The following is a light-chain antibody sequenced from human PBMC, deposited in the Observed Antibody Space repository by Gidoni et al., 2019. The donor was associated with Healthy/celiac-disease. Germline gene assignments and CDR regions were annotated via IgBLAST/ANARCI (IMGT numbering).Light chain of an antibody. CDR1: QGISSY. CDR2: APS. CDR3: QQYYSYPRT. V-gene: IGKV1-8*01. J-gene: IGKJ3*01. Sequence: AIRMTQSPSSFSSSTGDSVTTTCRASQGISSYLAWYQQKPGKAPKLLIYAPSTLQSGVPPRFSGSGSGTDFTLTISCLQSEDFATYYCQQYYSYPRTFGPGTKVDIK.